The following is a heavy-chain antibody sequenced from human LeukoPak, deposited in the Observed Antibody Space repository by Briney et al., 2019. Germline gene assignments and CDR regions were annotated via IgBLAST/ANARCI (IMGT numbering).Heavy chain of an antibody. CDR3: ARDGCSSTSCYRWFDP. Sequence: GGSLRLSCEASGTTFNIYALHWFRQGPGKRLEWVAVISNDGSHEEYADSVKGRFILSRDNTKNTMYLQMNGLRTEDSGVCYCARDGCSSTSCYRWFDPWGQGTLVTVSS. CDR2: ISNDGSHE. CDR1: GTTFNIYA. J-gene: IGHJ5*02. D-gene: IGHD2-2*01. V-gene: IGHV3-30*01.